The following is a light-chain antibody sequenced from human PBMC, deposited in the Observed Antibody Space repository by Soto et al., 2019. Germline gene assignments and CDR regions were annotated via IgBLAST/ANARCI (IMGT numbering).Light chain of an antibody. V-gene: IGKV1-27*01. J-gene: IGKJ1*01. CDR1: EGISNY. CDR3: QKYYSDPWT. Sequence: DIQMTQSPTSLSAFVGDRVTITCRAIEGISNYLAWYQQKPGKVPELLIYAASTLQAGLPFRFSDSRSGTDFTLTISSLQAEDVATYYCQKYYSDPWTFRKGNKVDIK. CDR2: AAS.